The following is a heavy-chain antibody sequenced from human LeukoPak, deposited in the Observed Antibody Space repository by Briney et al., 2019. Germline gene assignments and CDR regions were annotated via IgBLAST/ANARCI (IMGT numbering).Heavy chain of an antibody. J-gene: IGHJ4*02. CDR2: IYYSGST. CDR3: ARTRRLYLDY. V-gene: IGHV4-39*07. Sequence: SETLSLTCTVSGGSISSSSYYWGWIRQPPGKGLEWIGNIYYSGSTYYNPSLKSRVTISVDTSKNQFSLKLSSVTAADTAVYYCARTRRLYLDYWGQGTLVTVSS. CDR1: GGSISSSSYY.